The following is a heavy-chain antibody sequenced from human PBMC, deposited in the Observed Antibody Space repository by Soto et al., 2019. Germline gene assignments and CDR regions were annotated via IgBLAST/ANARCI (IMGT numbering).Heavy chain of an antibody. Sequence: GGSLRLSCAASGFTFSSYSMNWVRQAPGKGLEWVSYISSSSSTVYYADSVKGRFTISRDNAKNSLYLQMNSLRAEDTAVYYCARSRYLEYWGQGTLVTVSS. CDR2: ISSSSSTV. V-gene: IGHV3-48*01. CDR1: GFTFSSYS. J-gene: IGHJ4*02. D-gene: IGHD1-20*01. CDR3: ARSRYLEY.